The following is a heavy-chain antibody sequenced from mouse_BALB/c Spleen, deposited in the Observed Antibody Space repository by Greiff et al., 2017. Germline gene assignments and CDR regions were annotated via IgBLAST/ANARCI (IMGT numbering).Heavy chain of an antibody. CDR1: GYTFSSYW. D-gene: IGHD1-1*01. V-gene: IGHV1-9*01. J-gene: IGHJ1*01. CDR2: ILPGSGST. Sequence: QVQLQQSGAELMKPGASVKISCKATGYTFSSYWIEWVKQRPGHGLEWIGEILPGSGSTNYNEKFKGKATFTADTSSNTAYMQLSSLTSEDSAVYYCARRVVATDWYFDVWGAGTTVTVSS. CDR3: ARRVVATDWYFDV.